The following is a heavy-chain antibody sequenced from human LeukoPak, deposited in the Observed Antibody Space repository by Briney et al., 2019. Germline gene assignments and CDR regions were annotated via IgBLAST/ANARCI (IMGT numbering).Heavy chain of an antibody. J-gene: IGHJ3*02. CDR2: ISAYNGNT. D-gene: IGHD1-26*01. CDR3: ASSGSYQDAFDI. Sequence: ASVKVSCKASGGTLSSYAISWVRQAPGQGLEWMGWISAYNGNTNYAQKLQGRVTMTTDTSTSTAYMELRSLRSDDTAVYYCASSGSYQDAFDIWGQGTMVTVSS. CDR1: GGTLSSYA. V-gene: IGHV1-18*01.